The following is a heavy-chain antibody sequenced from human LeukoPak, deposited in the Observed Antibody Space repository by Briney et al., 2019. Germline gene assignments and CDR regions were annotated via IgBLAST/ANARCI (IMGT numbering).Heavy chain of an antibody. CDR3: ARPTSGYFYS. D-gene: IGHD3-22*01. CDR2: TYPGDSDT. V-gene: IGHV5-51*01. CDR1: GYNFTNFW. Sequence: GESLKISCKGSGYNFTNFWIGWVRQMPGKGLEWMGNTYPGDSDTRFSPSFQGQVTISADKSITTAYLQWSSLKASDTAMYYCARPTSGYFYSWGQGTLVTVSS. J-gene: IGHJ4*02.